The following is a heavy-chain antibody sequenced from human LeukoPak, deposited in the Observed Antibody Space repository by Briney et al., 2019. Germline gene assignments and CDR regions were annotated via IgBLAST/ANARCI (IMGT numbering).Heavy chain of an antibody. J-gene: IGHJ4*02. Sequence: KSSETLSLTCTVSGGSISSSSYYWGWIRQPPGKGLEWIGSIYYSGSTYYNASLKSRVTISVDTSKNQFSLKLSSVTAADTAIYYCARRPGYYYGSGSYYNTYYYFDYWGQGTLVTVSS. CDR2: IYYSGST. CDR1: GGSISSSSYY. D-gene: IGHD3-10*01. CDR3: ARRPGYYYGSGSYYNTYYYFDY. V-gene: IGHV4-39*01.